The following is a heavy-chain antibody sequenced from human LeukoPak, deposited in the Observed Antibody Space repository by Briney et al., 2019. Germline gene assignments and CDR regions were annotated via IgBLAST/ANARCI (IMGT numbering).Heavy chain of an antibody. CDR2: INHSGST. J-gene: IGHJ5*02. CDR3: ARGRRWLQFGRNWFDP. Sequence: SETLSLTRAVYGGSFSGYYWMWIRQPPGKGLEWSGEINHSGSTNYNPSLKSRVTISVDTSKNQFSLKLSSVTAADTAVYYCARGRRWLQFGRNWFDPWGQGTLVTVSS. V-gene: IGHV4-34*01. CDR1: GGSFSGYY. D-gene: IGHD5-24*01.